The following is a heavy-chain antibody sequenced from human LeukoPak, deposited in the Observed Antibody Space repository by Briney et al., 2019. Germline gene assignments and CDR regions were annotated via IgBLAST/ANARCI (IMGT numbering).Heavy chain of an antibody. CDR2: ISYDGSNK. J-gene: IGHJ4*02. V-gene: IGHV3-30*04. CDR1: GFTFSNYA. Sequence: GGSLRLSCAAAGFTFSNYAMHWVRQAPGKGLEWVAVISYDGSNKYYADSVKGRFTISRDNSKNTLYLQMNSLRAEDTAIYYCARDIALAGSRYFDYWGQGTLVTVSS. D-gene: IGHD6-19*01. CDR3: ARDIALAGSRYFDY.